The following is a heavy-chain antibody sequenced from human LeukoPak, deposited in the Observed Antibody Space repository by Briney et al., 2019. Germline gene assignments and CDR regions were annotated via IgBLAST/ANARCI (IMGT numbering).Heavy chain of an antibody. V-gene: IGHV1-18*01. J-gene: IGHJ4*02. Sequence: ASVTVSYTAPGHTFTTYGISWERQAPGQGLERMGWISAYNGNTNYAQKLQGRVTMTTDTSTSTAYMELRSLRSDDTAVYYCASGDYYDSSGYYYNWGQGTLVTVSS. CDR3: ASGDYYDSSGYYYN. D-gene: IGHD3-22*01. CDR2: ISAYNGNT. CDR1: GHTFTTYG.